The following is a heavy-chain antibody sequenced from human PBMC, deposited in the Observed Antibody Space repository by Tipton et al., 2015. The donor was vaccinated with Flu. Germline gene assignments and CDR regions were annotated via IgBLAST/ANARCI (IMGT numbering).Heavy chain of an antibody. CDR1: GGSFSGYY. CDR3: ATWYSSGWYSIGY. Sequence: TLSLTCAVYGGSFSGYYWSWIRQPPGKGLEWIGEINHSGSTNYNPSLKSRVTISVDTSKNQFSLKLSSVTAADTAVYYCATWYSSGWYSIGYWGQGTLVTVSS. CDR2: INHSGST. D-gene: IGHD6-19*01. V-gene: IGHV4-34*01. J-gene: IGHJ4*02.